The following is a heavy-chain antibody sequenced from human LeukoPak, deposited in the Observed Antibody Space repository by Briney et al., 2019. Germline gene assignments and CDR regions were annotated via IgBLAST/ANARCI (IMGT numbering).Heavy chain of an antibody. CDR2: IIPIFGTA. Sequence: SVKVSCKASGGTFSSYAISWVRQAPGQGLEWMGRIIPIFGTANYAQKFQGRVTITTDESTSTAYMELSSLRSEDTDVYYCARGIDQGIAASGTDYYYYMDVWGKGTTVTVSS. V-gene: IGHV1-69*05. D-gene: IGHD6-13*01. CDR3: ARGIDQGIAASGTDYYYYMDV. CDR1: GGTFSSYA. J-gene: IGHJ6*03.